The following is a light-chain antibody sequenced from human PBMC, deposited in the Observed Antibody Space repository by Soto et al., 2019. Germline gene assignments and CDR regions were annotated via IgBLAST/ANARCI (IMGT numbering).Light chain of an antibody. V-gene: IGKV3-15*01. CDR2: DAF. J-gene: IGKJ4*01. CDR1: ENGKTR. CDR3: QQYDDWPLT. Sequence: EKVKTQSPATLSMSPGERATLSCRASENGKTRLAWYQQKSGQAPRLLIYDAFTRATGIPARFSGSASGTEFTLTISSLQSEDSAVYYCQQYDDWPLTFGGGTKVDIK.